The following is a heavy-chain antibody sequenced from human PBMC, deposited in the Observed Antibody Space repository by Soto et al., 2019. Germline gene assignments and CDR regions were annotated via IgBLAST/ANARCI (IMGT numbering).Heavy chain of an antibody. CDR1: GFTFSSYW. Sequence: EVQLVESGGGLVQPGGSLRLSCAASGFTFSSYWMSWVRQAPGKGLEWVANIKQDGSEKYYVDSLKGRFTISRDNAKNSLYLQMNSLRAEDTAVYYCARKGSSSDLYYYYGMDVWGQGTTVTVSS. J-gene: IGHJ6*02. CDR2: IKQDGSEK. V-gene: IGHV3-7*03. CDR3: ARKGSSSDLYYYYGMDV. D-gene: IGHD6-6*01.